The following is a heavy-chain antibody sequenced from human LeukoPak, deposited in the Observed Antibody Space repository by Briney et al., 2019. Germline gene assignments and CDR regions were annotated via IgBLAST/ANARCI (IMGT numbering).Heavy chain of an antibody. CDR3: ARGHSSGWYVRELDY. Sequence: GGSLRLSCAASGFTFSSYSMNWVRQAPGKGLEWVSSISSSSSYIYYADSVKGRFTISRDNAKNSLYPQMNSLRAEDTAVYYCARGHSSGWYVRELDYWGQGTLVTVSS. D-gene: IGHD6-19*01. V-gene: IGHV3-21*01. CDR1: GFTFSSYS. J-gene: IGHJ4*02. CDR2: ISSSSSYI.